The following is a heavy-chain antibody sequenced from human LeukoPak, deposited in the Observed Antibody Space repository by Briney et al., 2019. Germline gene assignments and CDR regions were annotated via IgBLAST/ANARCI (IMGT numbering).Heavy chain of an antibody. Sequence: ASVKVSCKASGYTFTSYDINWVRQATGQGLEWMGWMNPNSGNTGYAQKFQGRVTMTRNTSISTAYMELSSLRSEDTAVYYCARGFPRHDYGDFGPFTNNDYWGQGTLVTVSS. J-gene: IGHJ4*02. V-gene: IGHV1-8*02. CDR3: ARGFPRHDYGDFGPFTNNDY. D-gene: IGHD4-17*01. CDR1: GYTFTSYD. CDR2: MNPNSGNT.